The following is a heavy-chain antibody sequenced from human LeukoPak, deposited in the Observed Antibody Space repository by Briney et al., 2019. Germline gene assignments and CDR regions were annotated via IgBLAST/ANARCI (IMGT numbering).Heavy chain of an antibody. CDR2: TSDDGSKK. CDR3: ASGDTNGYFDDYFDY. V-gene: IGHV3-30*04. D-gene: IGHD2-8*01. J-gene: IGHJ4*02. Sequence: GVSLRLSCSASGFTFSTFAMHWLRQAPGKGLEWLAVTSDDGSKKYFADSVKGRFTISRDNSKSTLYLQMNSLRDEDSAVYYCASGDTNGYFDDYFDYWGQGNLVTVSS. CDR1: GFTFSTFA.